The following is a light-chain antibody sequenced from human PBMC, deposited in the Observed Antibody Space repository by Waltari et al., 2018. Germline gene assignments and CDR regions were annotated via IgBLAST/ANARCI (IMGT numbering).Light chain of an antibody. CDR3: SSYTSSSPYV. Sequence: QSALTQPPSVSGSPGQSVTISCTGTSSDLGSYNRVSWYQQPPGTAPKIIIYEVSNRPSGVPDRCSGSKSGNTASLTISGLQTEDEADYYCSSYTSSSPYVFGTGTKVTVL. J-gene: IGLJ1*01. CDR1: SSDLGSYNR. V-gene: IGLV2-18*02. CDR2: EVS.